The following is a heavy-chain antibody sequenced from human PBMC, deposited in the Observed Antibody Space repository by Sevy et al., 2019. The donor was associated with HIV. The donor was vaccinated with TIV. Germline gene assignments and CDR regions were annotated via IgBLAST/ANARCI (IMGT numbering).Heavy chain of an antibody. CDR2: IDISGST. CDR3: ARDGPDYSHSGSFSGPYYYYIDV. D-gene: IGHD3-10*01. J-gene: IGHJ6*03. CDR1: GGSIGIYY. Sequence: SETLSLTCSVSGGSIGIYYWSWIRQPAGKGLDWIGHIDISGSTKYNPSLESRVSMSLDTSKNQFSLRLRSVSAADTAVYYCARDGPDYSHSGSFSGPYYYYIDVWGKGTTVTVSS. V-gene: IGHV4-4*07.